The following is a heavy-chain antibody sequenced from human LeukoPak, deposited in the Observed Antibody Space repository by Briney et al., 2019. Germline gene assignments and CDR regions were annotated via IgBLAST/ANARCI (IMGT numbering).Heavy chain of an antibody. Sequence: SETLSLTCTVSGGSMSSYYWSWIRQPPGKGLEWIGEINHSGSTNYNPSLKSRVTISVDTSKNQFSLKLSSVTAADTAVYYCARRVRGVIYFDYWGQGTLVTVSS. J-gene: IGHJ4*02. CDR1: GGSMSSYY. CDR2: INHSGST. V-gene: IGHV4-34*01. D-gene: IGHD3-10*01. CDR3: ARRVRGVIYFDY.